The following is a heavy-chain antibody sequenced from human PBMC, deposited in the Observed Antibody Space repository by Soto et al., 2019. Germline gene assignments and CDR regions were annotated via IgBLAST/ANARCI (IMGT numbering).Heavy chain of an antibody. J-gene: IGHJ6*03. D-gene: IGHD3-10*01. CDR3: ASGFGESINYYYYYMDV. V-gene: IGHV1-46*03. CDR1: GYTFTSYY. CDR2: INPSGGST. Sequence: ASVKVSCKASGYTFTSYYMHWVRQAPGQGLEWMGIINPSGGSTSYAQKFQGRVTMTRDTSTSTVYMELSSLRSEDTAVYYCASGFGESINYYYYYMDVWGKGTTVTVSS.